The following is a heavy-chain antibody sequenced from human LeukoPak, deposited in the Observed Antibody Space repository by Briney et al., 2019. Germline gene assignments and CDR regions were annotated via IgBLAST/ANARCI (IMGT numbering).Heavy chain of an antibody. V-gene: IGHV4-59*01. D-gene: IGHD6-6*01. CDR2: IYYSGST. CDR3: ARTSIAENNWFDP. J-gene: IGHJ5*02. Sequence: SETLSLTCAVYGGSFSGYYWSWIRQPPGKGLEWIGYIYYSGSTNYNPSLKSRVTISVDTSKNQFSLKLSSVTAADTAVYYCARTSIAENNWFDPWGQGTLVTVSS. CDR1: GGSFSGYY.